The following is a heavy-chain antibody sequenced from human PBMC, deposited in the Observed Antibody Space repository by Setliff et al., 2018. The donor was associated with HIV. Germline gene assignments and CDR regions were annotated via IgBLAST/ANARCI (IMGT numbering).Heavy chain of an antibody. CDR1: GFTLRSYG. V-gene: IGHV3-33*01. CDR3: ARDDDTTSHYGLFEF. CDR2: LWFDGIRK. Sequence: PGGSLRLSCAASGFTLRSYGMHWVRQAPGKGLEWVTVLWFDGIRKYYADSVKGRFTISRDDSKNTVYLQMNSLRAEDTAVYYCARDDDTTSHYGLFEFWGQGTLVTVS. D-gene: IGHD3-22*01. J-gene: IGHJ4*02.